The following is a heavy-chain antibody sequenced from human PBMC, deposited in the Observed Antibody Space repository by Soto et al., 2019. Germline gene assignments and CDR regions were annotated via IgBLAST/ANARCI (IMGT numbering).Heavy chain of an antibody. CDR2: INAGNGNT. CDR1: GYTFTSYA. D-gene: IGHD5-18*01. Sequence: ASVKVSCKASGYTFTSYAMLWMRQAPGQRLEWMGWINAGNGNTKYSQKFQGRVTITRDTSASTAYMELSSLRSEDTAVYYCARDPGYSFGYTWGQGTLVTVSS. V-gene: IGHV1-3*01. J-gene: IGHJ5*02. CDR3: ARDPGYSFGYT.